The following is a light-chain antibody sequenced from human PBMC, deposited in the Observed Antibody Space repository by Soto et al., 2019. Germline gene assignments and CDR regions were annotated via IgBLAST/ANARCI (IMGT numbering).Light chain of an antibody. CDR2: GAS. Sequence: EIVLTQSPGTLSLSPGERATLSCMASQSVSSSYLAWYQQKPGQAPRLLIYGASSRATGIPDRFSGSGSGTDFTLTISRLEPEDFAVYFCQQYAGPPTTFGQGTRLETK. J-gene: IGKJ5*01. V-gene: IGKV3-20*01. CDR1: QSVSSSY. CDR3: QQYAGPPTT.